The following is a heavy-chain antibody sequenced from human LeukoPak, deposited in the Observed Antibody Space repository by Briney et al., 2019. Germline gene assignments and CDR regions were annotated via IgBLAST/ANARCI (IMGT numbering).Heavy chain of an antibody. CDR1: GFTFSSYW. V-gene: IGHV3-74*01. Sequence: GGSLRLSCAASGFTFSSYWMHWVRQAPGKGLVWVSRINSDGSSTSYADSVKGRFTISRDNAKNTLYLQMNSLRAEDTAVYYCARDSSSSWYRGYFQHWGQGTLVTVSS. CDR2: INSDGSST. CDR3: ARDSSSSWYRGYFQH. J-gene: IGHJ1*01. D-gene: IGHD6-13*01.